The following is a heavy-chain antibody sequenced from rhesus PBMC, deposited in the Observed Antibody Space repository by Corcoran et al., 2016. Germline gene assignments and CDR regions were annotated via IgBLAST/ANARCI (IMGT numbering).Heavy chain of an antibody. CDR2: IGASYGIT. J-gene: IGHJ5-2*02. Sequence: QVQLQESGPGLVKPSETLSLTCAVSGGSISVDYYNWSRQAPGKGLEWIGYIGASYGITNYNPSLKSRVTISTDTSKNQFSLNLNSVTAADTAVYYCAGFSGWYCSLDVWGRGLLVTVSS. CDR3: AGFSGWYCSLDV. CDR1: GGSISVDY. D-gene: IGHD6-31*01. V-gene: IGHV4-165*02.